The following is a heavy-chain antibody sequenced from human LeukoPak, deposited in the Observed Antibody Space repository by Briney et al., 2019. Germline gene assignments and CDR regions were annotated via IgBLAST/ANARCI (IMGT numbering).Heavy chain of an antibody. Sequence: GGSLRLSCAASGFIFSSFSMDWVRQAPGKGLEWVSSISNSGTHIYYADSLKGRFTISRDNAKNSLYLQMNSLRAGDMALYYCAKDTVTGSRGAFDIWGQGTMVTVSS. CDR1: GFIFSSFS. CDR3: AKDTVTGSRGAFDI. V-gene: IGHV3-21*04. CDR2: ISNSGTHI. D-gene: IGHD1-20*01. J-gene: IGHJ3*02.